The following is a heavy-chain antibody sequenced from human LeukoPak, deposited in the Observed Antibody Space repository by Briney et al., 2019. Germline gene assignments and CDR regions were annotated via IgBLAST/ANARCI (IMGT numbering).Heavy chain of an antibody. CDR3: AKGYCSSTSCPNWLDP. D-gene: IGHD2-2*01. CDR2: ISGSGGST. CDR1: GFIFSSYA. V-gene: IGHV3-23*01. Sequence: PGGSLRLSCAASGFIFSSYAMSWVRQAPGKGLEWVSTISGSGGSTYYADSVKGRFTISRDNSKNTLYLQMNSLRAEDTAVYYCAKGYCSSTSCPNWLDPWGQGTLVTVSS. J-gene: IGHJ5*02.